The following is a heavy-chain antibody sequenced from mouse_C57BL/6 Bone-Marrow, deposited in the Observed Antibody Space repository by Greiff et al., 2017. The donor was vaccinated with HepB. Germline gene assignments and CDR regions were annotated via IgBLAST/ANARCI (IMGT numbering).Heavy chain of an antibody. CDR3: ARWGDLQGAMDY. CDR2: INPYNGGT. V-gene: IGHV1-19*01. J-gene: IGHJ4*01. Sequence: EVQLQQSGPVLVKPGASVKMSCKASGNTFTDYYMNWVKQSHGKSLEWIGVINPYNGGTSYNQKFKGKATLTVDKSSSTAYMELNSLTSEDSAVYYCARWGDLQGAMDYWRQGTSVTVSS. CDR1: GNTFTDYY.